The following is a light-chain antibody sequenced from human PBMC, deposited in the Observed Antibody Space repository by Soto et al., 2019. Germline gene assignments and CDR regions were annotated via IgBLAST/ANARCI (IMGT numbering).Light chain of an antibody. CDR3: QQCRNWPLT. Sequence: EIVKTQSPATLSVSPGGGATLSCKASQNVYNNLAWYQQRPGQPPRLLIYDASTRATGISARFSGSGYGTEFTLTISSLQSEDFAVYFCQQCRNWPLTFGGGTKVEIK. J-gene: IGKJ4*01. CDR1: QNVYNN. CDR2: DAS. V-gene: IGKV3-15*01.